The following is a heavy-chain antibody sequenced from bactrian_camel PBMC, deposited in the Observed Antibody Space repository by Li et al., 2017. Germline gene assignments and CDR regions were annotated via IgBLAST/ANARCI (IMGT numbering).Heavy chain of an antibody. J-gene: IGHJ4*01. CDR1: RDTWRRFP. CDR2: TDSTGTT. D-gene: IGHD1*01. Sequence: QVQLVKSGGGSVQAGGSLKLSCLVPRDTWRRFPNLCLAWFRQTPGQEREGVAGTDSTGTTTYAGAVKGRFTISQDSAKRIMYLRMTNLKPEDTAMYYCAARSRCTISTWRTVSEYDYWGQGTQVTVS. CDR3: AARSRCTISTWRTVSEYDY. V-gene: IGHV3S55*01.